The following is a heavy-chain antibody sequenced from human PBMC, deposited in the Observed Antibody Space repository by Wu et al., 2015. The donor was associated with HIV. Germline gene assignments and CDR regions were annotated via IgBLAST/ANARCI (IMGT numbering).Heavy chain of an antibody. J-gene: IGHJ4*02. CDR3: ARDYYDVLTTYSHYFFDL. V-gene: IGHV1-2*02. D-gene: IGHD3-9*01. CDR1: GYTFTGYY. CDR2: INPNSGGT. Sequence: QVHLVQFGGEVKKPGSSVKVTCKASGYTFTGYYMHWLRQAPGQGPEWMGWINPNSGGTNFAQKFQDRVTLTRDASTSTAYMDMRGLRSDDTAVYYCARDYYDVLTTYSHYFFDLWGQGTLVTVSS.